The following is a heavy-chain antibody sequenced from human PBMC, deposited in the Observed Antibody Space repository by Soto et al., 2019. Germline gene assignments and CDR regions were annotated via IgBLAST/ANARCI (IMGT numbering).Heavy chain of an antibody. CDR1: GGSVSSGSYY. V-gene: IGHV4-61*01. CDR3: ARGIEGWYQGRYYYGMDV. CDR2: IYYSGST. J-gene: IGHJ6*02. D-gene: IGHD6-19*01. Sequence: QMQLQESGPGLVKPSETLSLTCTVSGGSVSSGSYYWSWIRQPPGKGLEWIGYIYYSGSTNYNPPLKSRVTISVDTSKNQFSLKLSSVTAADTAVYYCARGIEGWYQGRYYYGMDVWGQGTTVTVSS.